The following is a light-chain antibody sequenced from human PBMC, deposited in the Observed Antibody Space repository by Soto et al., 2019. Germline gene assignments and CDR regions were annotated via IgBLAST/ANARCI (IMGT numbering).Light chain of an antibody. CDR2: KAS. CDR3: QHYNSYSEA. Sequence: DIHITQSPSTLPASVGDRVTITCRASQSISNWLAWYQQKPGKAPKLLIYKASTLKSGVPSRFSGSGSGTEFTLTISSLQPDDFATYYCQHYNSYSEAFGQGTEVDIK. J-gene: IGKJ1*01. CDR1: QSISNW. V-gene: IGKV1-5*03.